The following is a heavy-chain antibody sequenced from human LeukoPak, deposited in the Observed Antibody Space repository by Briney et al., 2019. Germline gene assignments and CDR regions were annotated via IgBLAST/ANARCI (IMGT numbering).Heavy chain of an antibody. CDR3: ARGSRSWRHLDA. D-gene: IGHD3-16*02. CDR2: INHSGST. J-gene: IGHJ5*02. CDR1: GGSFSGYY. V-gene: IGHV4-34*01. Sequence: PSETLSLTCAVYGGSFSGYYWSWIRQPPGKGLEWIWEINHSGSTNYNPSLKSRGTISVDTSKNQFSLKLSSVTAADTAVYYCARGSRSWRHLDAWGQGTLVTVSS.